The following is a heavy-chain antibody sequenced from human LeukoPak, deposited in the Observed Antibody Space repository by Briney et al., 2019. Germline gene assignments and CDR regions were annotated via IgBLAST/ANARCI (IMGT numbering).Heavy chain of an antibody. V-gene: IGHV1-69*13. D-gene: IGHD2-2*01. CDR1: GGTFSSYA. CDR3: ARDIVVVPAGYAFDI. CDR2: IIPIFGTA. J-gene: IGHJ3*02. Sequence: SVKVSCKASGGTFSSYAISWVRQAPGQGLEWMGGIIPIFGTANYAQKFQGRVTITADESTSTTYMELSSLRSEDTAVYYCARDIVVVPAGYAFDIWGQGTMVTVSS.